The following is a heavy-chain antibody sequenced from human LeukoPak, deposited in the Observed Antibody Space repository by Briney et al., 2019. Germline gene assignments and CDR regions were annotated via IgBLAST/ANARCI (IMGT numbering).Heavy chain of an antibody. V-gene: IGHV3-48*03. CDR1: GFTFSSYE. CDR2: ISSSGSTI. D-gene: IGHD3-10*01. Sequence: PGGSLRLSCAASGFTFSSYEMNWVRQAPGKGLEWVSYISSSGSTIYYADSVKGRFTISRDNAKNSLYLQMNSLRAEDTAVYYCARVSYYYGSGSYYPWGQGTLVTVSS. J-gene: IGHJ5*02. CDR3: ARVSYYYGSGSYYP.